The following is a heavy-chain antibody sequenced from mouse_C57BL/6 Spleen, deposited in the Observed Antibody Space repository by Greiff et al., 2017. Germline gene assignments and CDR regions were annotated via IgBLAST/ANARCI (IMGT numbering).Heavy chain of an antibody. CDR3: AKEDGSSPFDY. CDR2: IWGDGST. D-gene: IGHD1-1*01. J-gene: IGHJ2*01. CDR1: GFSLTSYG. Sequence: VQLQQSGPGLVAPSPSLSIPCTVSGFSLTSYGVSWVRQPPGKGLEWLGVIWGDGSTNYHSALISRLSISKDNSKSQVFLKLNSLQTDDTATYYCAKEDGSSPFDYWGQGTTLTVSS. V-gene: IGHV2-3*01.